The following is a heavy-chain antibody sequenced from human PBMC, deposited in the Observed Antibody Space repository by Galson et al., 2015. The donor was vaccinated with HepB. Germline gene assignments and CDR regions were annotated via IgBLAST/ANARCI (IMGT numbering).Heavy chain of an antibody. D-gene: IGHD5-18*01. CDR3: ARDSVQLWSRGRYGMDV. J-gene: IGHJ6*02. CDR1: GFTFSDYY. V-gene: IGHV3-11*06. CDR2: ISSSSSYT. Sequence: SLRLSCAASGFTFSDYYMSWIRQAPGKGLEWVSYISSSSSYTNYADSVKGRFTISRDNAKNSLYQQMNSLRAEDTAVYYCARDSVQLWSRGRYGMDVWGQGTTVTVSS.